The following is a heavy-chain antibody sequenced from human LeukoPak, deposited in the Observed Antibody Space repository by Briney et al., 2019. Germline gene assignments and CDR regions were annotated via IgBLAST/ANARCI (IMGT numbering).Heavy chain of an antibody. V-gene: IGHV4-59*02. J-gene: IGHJ6*02. CDR2: INDRGST. CDR1: GDSVRSYY. CDR3: VRDSRYGSGWFEDGLDF. Sequence: PSEILSLTCTVSGDSVRSYYWSWIRQPPGQGLEWLGHINDRGSTNYNPSLQGRVTISIDTSKNQFSLKVNSVTAADTAVYYCVRDSRYGSGWFEDGLDFWGQGTTVTVSS. D-gene: IGHD6-13*01.